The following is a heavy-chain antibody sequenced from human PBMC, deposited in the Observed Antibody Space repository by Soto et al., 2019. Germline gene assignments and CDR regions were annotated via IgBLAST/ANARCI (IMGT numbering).Heavy chain of an antibody. V-gene: IGHV3-33*01. J-gene: IGHJ4*02. CDR3: ARDPRCSGGSCLSYYFDY. CDR1: GGTFSSYA. Sequence: QVQLVQSGAEVKKPGSSVKVSCKASGGTFSSYAISWVRQAPGQGLEWVAVIWYDGSNKYYADSVKGRFTISRDNSKNTLYLQMNSLRAEDTAVYYCARDPRCSGGSCLSYYFDYWGQGTLVTVSS. CDR2: IWYDGSNK. D-gene: IGHD2-15*01.